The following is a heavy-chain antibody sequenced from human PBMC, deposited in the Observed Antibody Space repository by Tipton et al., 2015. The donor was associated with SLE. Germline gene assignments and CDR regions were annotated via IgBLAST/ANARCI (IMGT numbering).Heavy chain of an antibody. CDR3: ASGDYYYYMDV. CDR1: DGSISDYY. CDR2: IYASGST. J-gene: IGHJ6*03. V-gene: IGHV4-4*07. D-gene: IGHD3-16*01. Sequence: TLSLTCTVSDGSISDYYWTWIRQPAGEGLEWIGRIYASGSTNYNPSLRSRAAMSVDTSKGHFSLKLTSVTAADTAVYYCASGDYYYYMDVWGKGTTVTVS.